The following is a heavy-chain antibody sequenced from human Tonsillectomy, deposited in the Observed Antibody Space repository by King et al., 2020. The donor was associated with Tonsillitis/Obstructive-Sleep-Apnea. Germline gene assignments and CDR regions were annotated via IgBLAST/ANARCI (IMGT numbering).Heavy chain of an antibody. J-gene: IGHJ4*02. Sequence: VQLVESGGGVVQPGRSLRLSCAASGFTFSNYGMHWVRQAPGKGLEWLTVISYDGRTKYFADSVKGRFTISRDNPKNTLFLQMDSLRAEDSAVYYCAKDSESGPIGGDFDYWGQGILVTVSS. CDR2: ISYDGRTK. V-gene: IGHV3-30*18. D-gene: IGHD1-26*01. CDR1: GFTFSNYG. CDR3: AKDSESGPIGGDFDY.